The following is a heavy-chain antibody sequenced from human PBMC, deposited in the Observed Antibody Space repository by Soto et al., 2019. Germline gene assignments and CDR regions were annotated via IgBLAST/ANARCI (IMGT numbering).Heavy chain of an antibody. CDR3: ARAGFDRQYFDQ. J-gene: IGHJ4*02. CDR1: GFTATNSY. D-gene: IGHD3-9*01. CDR2: VYTSGRT. Sequence: PGGSLRLSCAASGFTATNSYMAWVRQAPGKGLEWVSVVYTSGRTYHADSVKGRFTVSRDISTNMFFLQMNKLSAEDMATYYCARAGFDRQYFDQWGRGTPVPVSS. V-gene: IGHV3-53*01.